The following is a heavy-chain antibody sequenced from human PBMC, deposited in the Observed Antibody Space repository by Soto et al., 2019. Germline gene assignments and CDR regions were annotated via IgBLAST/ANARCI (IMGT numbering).Heavy chain of an antibody. CDR1: GYTFASYG. CDR2: ISAYNGNR. Sequence: GVSVKVSCKASGYTFASYGTSWVRQAPGQGLEWMGWISAYNGNRHVAQKFQGRITMTTDTSTSTAYMELRSLRSDDTAVYYCARGIVGAPKFDYWGQGTLVTVSS. V-gene: IGHV1-18*04. CDR3: ARGIVGAPKFDY. D-gene: IGHD1-26*01. J-gene: IGHJ4*02.